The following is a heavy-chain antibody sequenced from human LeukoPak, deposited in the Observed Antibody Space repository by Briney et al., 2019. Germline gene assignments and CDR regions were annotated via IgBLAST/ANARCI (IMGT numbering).Heavy chain of an antibody. J-gene: IGHJ4*02. D-gene: IGHD6-13*01. V-gene: IGHV3-23*01. Sequence: GGSLRLSCAASGLTFSTYAMSWVRQPPGKGLEWVSTISDNGGSTYYADSVKGRFTISRDNSKNTLYLQMNSLRVDDTAVYYCAKPPPDSSSWLFDYWGQGTLVTVSS. CDR2: ISDNGGST. CDR1: GLTFSTYA. CDR3: AKPPPDSSSWLFDY.